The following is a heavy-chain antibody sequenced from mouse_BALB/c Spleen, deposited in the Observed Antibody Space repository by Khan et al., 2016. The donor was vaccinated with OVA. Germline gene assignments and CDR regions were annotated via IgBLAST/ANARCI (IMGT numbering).Heavy chain of an antibody. Sequence: EVQLQESGPGLVKPSQSLSLTCTVTGYSITSEYAWNWIRQFPGNKLEWMGYINYCGNTRFNPSLKSRTSITRDTSKNQFFLQLNSVTTEDTATYYCARKDYYDYDPFPYWGQGTLVTVSA. D-gene: IGHD2-4*01. CDR1: GYSITSEYA. CDR2: INYCGNT. J-gene: IGHJ3*01. V-gene: IGHV3-2*02. CDR3: ARKDYYDYDPFPY.